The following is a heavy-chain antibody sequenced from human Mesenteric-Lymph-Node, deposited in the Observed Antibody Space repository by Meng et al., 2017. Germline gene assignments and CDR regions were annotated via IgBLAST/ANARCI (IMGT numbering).Heavy chain of an antibody. J-gene: IGHJ4*02. V-gene: IGHV4-34*12. Sequence: QVQLQQGGAGLLKPSETLSLTGAVNGGSLSGAYWNWIRQPPGKGLEWIGEIIHGGSPSYNPSLKSRVTISIDTSKNQLPLMPSSVTAADTAVYYCARRPTGIDYWGQGTLVTVSS. CDR3: ARRPTGIDY. CDR2: IIHGGSP. D-gene: IGHD2-8*02. CDR1: GGSLSGAY.